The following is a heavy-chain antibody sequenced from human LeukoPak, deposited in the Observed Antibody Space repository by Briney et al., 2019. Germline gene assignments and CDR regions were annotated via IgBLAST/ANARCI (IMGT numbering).Heavy chain of an antibody. J-gene: IGHJ4*02. D-gene: IGHD3-22*01. CDR3: ASAGHDGIGYKVC. CDR2: IYHSGSA. V-gene: IGHV4-4*02. Sequence: MASGTLSLTCAVSGGSISSSNWWRWVRQPPGKGLEWIGEIYHSGSANYNPSLKSRVTISVDKSKNQFSLRLSSVTAADTAVYYCASAGHDGIGYKVCWGQGTLVTVSS. CDR1: GGSISSSNW.